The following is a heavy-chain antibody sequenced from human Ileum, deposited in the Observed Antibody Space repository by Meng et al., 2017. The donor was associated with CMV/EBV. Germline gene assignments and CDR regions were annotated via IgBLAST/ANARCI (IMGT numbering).Heavy chain of an antibody. D-gene: IGHD3-22*01. CDR1: GFTFDDYA. V-gene: IGHV3-9*01. CDR3: AKVDTYYYDSSGYYQH. Sequence: GGSLRLSCAASGFTFDDYAMHWVRQAPGKGLEWVSGISWNSGNIGYADSVKGRFTISRDNAKNSLYLQMNSLRAEDTALYYCAKVDTYYYDSSGYYQHWGQGTRVTVSS. CDR2: ISWNSGNI. J-gene: IGHJ4*02.